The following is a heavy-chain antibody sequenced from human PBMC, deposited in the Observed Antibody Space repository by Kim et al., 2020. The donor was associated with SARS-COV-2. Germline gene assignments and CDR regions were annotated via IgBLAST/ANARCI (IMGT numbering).Heavy chain of an antibody. CDR1: GYTLTELS. CDR3: ATTPSVYDSSGYSLWY. CDR2: FDPEDAKT. J-gene: IGHJ4*02. Sequence: ASVKVSCKVSGYTLTELSMHWVRQAPGKGLEWMGGFDPEDAKTIYAQKFQARVTMTEDTSTDTAYMELSSLRSEDTAVYYCATTPSVYDSSGYSLWYRGQGTLVTVSS. V-gene: IGHV1-24*01. D-gene: IGHD3-22*01.